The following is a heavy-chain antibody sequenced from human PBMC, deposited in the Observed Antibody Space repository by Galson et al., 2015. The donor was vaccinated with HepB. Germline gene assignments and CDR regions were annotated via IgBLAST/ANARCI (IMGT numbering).Heavy chain of an antibody. J-gene: IGHJ4*02. D-gene: IGHD3-16*01. CDR1: GYTFTSYG. CDR2: INPNSGGT. CDR3: ARDDGKTIGGIDY. V-gene: IGHV1-2*02. Sequence: SVKVSCKASGYTFTSYGISWVRQAPGQGLEWMGWINPNSGGTNYAQKFQDRVTMTRDTSISTAYMDLSRLRSDDTAVYYCARDDGKTIGGIDYWDQGTLVTVSS.